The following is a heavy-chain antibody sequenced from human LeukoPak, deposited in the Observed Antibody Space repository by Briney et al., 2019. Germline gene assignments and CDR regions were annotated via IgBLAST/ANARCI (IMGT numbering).Heavy chain of an antibody. V-gene: IGHV3-30-3*01. CDR2: ISYDGSNK. CDR1: GFTFSSYA. Sequence: GSLRLSCAASGFTFSSYAMHWVRQAPGKGLEWVAVISYDGSNKYYADSVKGRFTISRDNSKNTLYLQMNSLRAEDTAVYYCARDSQRTLDYWGQETLVTVSS. J-gene: IGHJ4*02. CDR3: ARDSQRTLDY.